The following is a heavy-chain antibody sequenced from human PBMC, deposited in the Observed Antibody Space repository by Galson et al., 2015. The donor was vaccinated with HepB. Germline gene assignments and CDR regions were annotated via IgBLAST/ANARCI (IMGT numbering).Heavy chain of an antibody. CDR2: INFDGTNK. Sequence: SLRLSCAASGFTFNSYAMHWVRQAPGKGLQWVAVINFDGTNKFYARSVKGRFTISRDNSGNTLFLHMNSLRPEDTALYYCVKGGGYSAIRGRGGFDSWGQGALVTVSS. V-gene: IGHV3-30*04. D-gene: IGHD5-12*01. CDR1: GFTFNSYA. J-gene: IGHJ4*02. CDR3: VKGGGYSAIRGRGGFDS.